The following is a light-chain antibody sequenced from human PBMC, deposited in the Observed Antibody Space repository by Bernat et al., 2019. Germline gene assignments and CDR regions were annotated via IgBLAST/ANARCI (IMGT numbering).Light chain of an antibody. Sequence: DIQMAQSPSSLSASVGDRVTITCRASQRISTYVNWYQHTPGKAPKLLIYDASRLQSGVPSRFSGTGSGTDYTLTISSLHPEDSATYYCQQYRSYPLTFGGGTKVEI. CDR1: QRISTY. CDR2: DAS. J-gene: IGKJ4*01. CDR3: QQYRSYPLT. V-gene: IGKV1-39*01.